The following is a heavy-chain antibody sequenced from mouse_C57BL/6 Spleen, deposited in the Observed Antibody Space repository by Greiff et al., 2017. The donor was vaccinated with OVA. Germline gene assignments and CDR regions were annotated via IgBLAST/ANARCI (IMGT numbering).Heavy chain of an antibody. CDR1: GYTFTDYS. CDR2: INPNNGGT. D-gene: IGHD2-4*01. V-gene: IGHV1-26*01. CDR3: AREEIYYDYDWFAY. Sequence: EVQLQQSGPELVKPGASVKISCKASGYTFTDYSMNWVKQSHGKSLEWIGDINPNNGGTSYNQKFKGKATLTVDKSSSTAYMELRSLTSEDSAVYYCAREEIYYDYDWFAYWGQGTLVTVSA. J-gene: IGHJ3*01.